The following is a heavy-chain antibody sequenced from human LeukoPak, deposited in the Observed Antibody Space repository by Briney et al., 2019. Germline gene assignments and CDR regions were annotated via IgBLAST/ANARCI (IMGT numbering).Heavy chain of an antibody. Sequence: PGWSLRLSCTASGFTFSDAWMTWVRQAPGKGLEWVSAISGSGGSTYYADSVKGRFTISRDNSKNTLYLQMNSLRAEDTAVYYCAKDRFGQYGDYGWRTPYFDYWGQGTLVTVSS. CDR1: GFTFSDAW. J-gene: IGHJ4*02. V-gene: IGHV3-23*01. CDR3: AKDRFGQYGDYGWRTPYFDY. D-gene: IGHD4-17*01. CDR2: ISGSGGST.